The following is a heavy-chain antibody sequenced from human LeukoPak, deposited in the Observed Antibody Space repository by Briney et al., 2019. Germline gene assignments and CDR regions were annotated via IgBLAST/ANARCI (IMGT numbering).Heavy chain of an antibody. D-gene: IGHD3-3*01. Sequence: GGSLRLSCAASGFTFSSYSMNWVRQAPGKGLEWVSYISSSGSTIYYADSVKGRFTISRDNAKNSLYLQMNSLRAEDTAVYYCARYYTIFGVGNWFDPWGQGTLVTVSS. V-gene: IGHV3-48*04. J-gene: IGHJ5*02. CDR2: ISSSGSTI. CDR1: GFTFSSYS. CDR3: ARYYTIFGVGNWFDP.